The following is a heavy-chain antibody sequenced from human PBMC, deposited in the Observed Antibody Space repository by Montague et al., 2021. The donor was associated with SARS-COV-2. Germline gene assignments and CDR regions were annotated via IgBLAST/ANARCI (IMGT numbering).Heavy chain of an antibody. J-gene: IGHJ6*02. Sequence: SETLSLTCTVSGGSANSGGYYWSWIWQPPGTGLEWIGNIYYSGTTNYNLSLKSRVTISVDTSKNQFSLKLSSVTDADTAVYYCARDRTAVDYDDYETAGYSYYYGMDVWGQGTTVTVSS. V-gene: IGHV4-61*08. CDR1: GGSANSGGYY. CDR3: ARDRTAVDYDDYETAGYSYYYGMDV. D-gene: IGHD4-17*01. CDR2: IYYSGTT.